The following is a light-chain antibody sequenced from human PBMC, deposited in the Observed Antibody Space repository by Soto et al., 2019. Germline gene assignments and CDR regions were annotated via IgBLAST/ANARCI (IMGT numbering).Light chain of an antibody. CDR2: EVS. Sequence: QSALTQPPSASGSPRQSVTISCTGTSSDVGGYNYVSWYQQHPGKAPKLMIYEVSKRPSGVPDRFSGSKPGNTASLTVSGLQAEDEADYYCSSYAGSNNLVFGGGTQLTVL. V-gene: IGLV2-8*01. J-gene: IGLJ2*01. CDR1: SSDVGGYNY. CDR3: SSYAGSNNLV.